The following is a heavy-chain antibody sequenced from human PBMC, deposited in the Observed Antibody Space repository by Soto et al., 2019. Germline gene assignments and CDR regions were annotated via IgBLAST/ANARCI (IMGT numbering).Heavy chain of an antibody. J-gene: IGHJ6*03. CDR3: AKGGRFPEARYYFLDV. CDR1: GGSFSGYY. Sequence: SETLSLTCAVYGGSFSGYYWSWIRQPPGKGLEWIGEINHSGSTNYNPSHKSRVTMSIDTSKNQFSLNLRSVTAADTGVYYCAKGGRFPEARYYFLDVWGNGTTVTVSS. V-gene: IGHV4-34*01. D-gene: IGHD3-3*01. CDR2: INHSGST.